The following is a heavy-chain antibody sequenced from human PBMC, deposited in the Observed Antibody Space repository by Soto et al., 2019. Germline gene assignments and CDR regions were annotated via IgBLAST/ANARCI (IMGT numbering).Heavy chain of an antibody. Sequence: PSETLSLTCAVYGGSFSGYYWSWIRQPPGKGLEWIGEINHSGSTNYNPSLKSRVTISVDTSKNQFSLKLSSVTAADTAVYYCATWPHYYDSSGYPFDYWGQGTPVWSPSPQ. V-gene: IGHV4-34*01. CDR2: INHSGST. CDR3: ATWPHYYDSSGYPFDY. D-gene: IGHD3-22*01. J-gene: IGHJ4*02. CDR1: GGSFSGYY.